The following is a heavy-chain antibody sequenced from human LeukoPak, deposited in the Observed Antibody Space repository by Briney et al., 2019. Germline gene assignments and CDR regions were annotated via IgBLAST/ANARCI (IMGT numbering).Heavy chain of an antibody. CDR1: GFTFSSYA. CDR2: ISYDGSNK. CDR3: VRDPPGSSWAPYAFDI. V-gene: IGHV3-30*04. Sequence: PGGSLRLSCAASGFTFSSYAMHWVRQAPGKGLEWVAVISYDGSNKYYADSVKGRFTISRDNSKNTLYLQMNSLRAEDTAVYYCVRDPPGSSWAPYAFDIWGQGTMVTVSS. D-gene: IGHD6-13*01. J-gene: IGHJ3*02.